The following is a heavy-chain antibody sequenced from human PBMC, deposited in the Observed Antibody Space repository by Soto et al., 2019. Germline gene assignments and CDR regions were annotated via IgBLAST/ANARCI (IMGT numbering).Heavy chain of an antibody. CDR1: GGTFSSYA. CDR3: ARGYRGGASCYEYNRFAP. CDR2: IIPIFGTA. D-gene: IGHD2-15*01. Sequence: RAAVKVSFKGSGGTFSSYASSWVRQAPGQGLEWMGGIIPIFGTANYAQKFQGRVTITADKTTSTAYMELSSLRSEDTAVYNCARGYRGGASCYEYNRFAPWGKGTLVPV. J-gene: IGHJ5*02. V-gene: IGHV1-69*06.